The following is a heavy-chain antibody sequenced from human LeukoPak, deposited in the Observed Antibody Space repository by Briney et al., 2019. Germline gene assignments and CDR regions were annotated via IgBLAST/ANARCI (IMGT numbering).Heavy chain of an antibody. J-gene: IGHJ6*03. CDR3: TRGVSGIYYYYYMDV. CDR1: GYTFTSYG. D-gene: IGHD2-21*01. CDR2: ISAYNGNT. V-gene: IGHV1-18*01. Sequence: GASVKVSCKASGYTFTSYGINWVRQAPGQGPEWMGWISAYNGNTKYAQNLQGRVTMTTDTSTSTAYMELRSLRSDDTAVYYCTRGVSGIYYYYYMDVWGKGTTVTISS.